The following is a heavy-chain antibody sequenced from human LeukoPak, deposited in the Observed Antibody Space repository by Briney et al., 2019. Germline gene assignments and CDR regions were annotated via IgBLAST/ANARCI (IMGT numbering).Heavy chain of an antibody. D-gene: IGHD1-26*01. V-gene: IGHV4-61*02. CDR1: GGSISSGSYY. J-gene: IGHJ4*02. CDR3: ARYGGATSLDY. CDR2: IYTSGST. Sequence: SQTLSLTCTVSGGSISSGSYYWSWIQQPAGKGPEWIGRIYTSGSTNYNPSLKSRVTISVDTSKNQFSLKLSSVTAADTAVYYCARYGGATSLDYWGQGTLVTVSS.